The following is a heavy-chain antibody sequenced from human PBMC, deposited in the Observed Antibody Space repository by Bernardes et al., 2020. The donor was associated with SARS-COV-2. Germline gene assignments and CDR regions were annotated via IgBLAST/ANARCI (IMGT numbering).Heavy chain of an antibody. V-gene: IGHV3-30*01. J-gene: IGHJ4*02. CDR3: ARAGSGSSGYLYYFDY. CDR1: GFTFSSYA. CDR2: ISYDGSNK. D-gene: IGHD6-19*01. Sequence: GGSLRLSCAASGFTFSSYAMHWVRQAPGKGLEWVAVISYDGSNKYYADSVKGRFTISRDNSKNTLYLQMNSLRAEDTAVYYCARAGSGSSGYLYYFDYWGQGTLVTVSS.